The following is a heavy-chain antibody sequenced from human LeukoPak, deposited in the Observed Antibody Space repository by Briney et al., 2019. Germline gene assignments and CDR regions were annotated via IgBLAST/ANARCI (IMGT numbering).Heavy chain of an antibody. D-gene: IGHD2-2*01. J-gene: IGHJ5*02. Sequence: GGSLRLSCAASGFTFGSYWMSWVRQAPGRGLEWVANIKQDGSEKYYVDSVKGRFTISRDNAKNSLYLQMNSLRAEDTAVYYCARDDCSSISCYHNWFDPWGQGTLVTVSS. V-gene: IGHV3-7*01. CDR1: GFTFGSYW. CDR3: ARDDCSSISCYHNWFDP. CDR2: IKQDGSEK.